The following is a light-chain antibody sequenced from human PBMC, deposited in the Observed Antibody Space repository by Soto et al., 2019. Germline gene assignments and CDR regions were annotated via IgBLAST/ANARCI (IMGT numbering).Light chain of an antibody. CDR1: NSNIGNNY. J-gene: IGLJ2*01. CDR3: GTWDSTLSAVV. CDR2: EDY. Sequence: QSVLTQPPSVSAAPEQKVTISCSGSNSNIGNNYVSWYQQVPGTAPKLLIYEDYKRPSGISGRFSGSKSGTSATLGISGLQTGDEADYYCGTWDSTLSAVVFGGGTKLT. V-gene: IGLV1-51*02.